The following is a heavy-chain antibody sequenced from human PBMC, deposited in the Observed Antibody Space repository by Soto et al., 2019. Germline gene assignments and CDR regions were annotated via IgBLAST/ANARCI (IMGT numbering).Heavy chain of an antibody. Sequence: SETLSLTCTVSGGSISSSSYYWGWIRQPPGKGLEWIGSIYYSGSTYYNPSLKSRVTISVDTSKNQFSLKLSSVTAADTAVYYCATEIQTYCSGGSCYSPVIDYWGQGTLVTVSS. CDR1: GGSISSSSYY. CDR2: IYYSGST. J-gene: IGHJ4*02. CDR3: ATEIQTYCSGGSCYSPVIDY. V-gene: IGHV4-39*07. D-gene: IGHD2-15*01.